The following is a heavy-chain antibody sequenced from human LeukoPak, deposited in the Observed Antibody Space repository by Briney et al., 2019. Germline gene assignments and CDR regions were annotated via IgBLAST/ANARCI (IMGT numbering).Heavy chain of an antibody. Sequence: SVKVSCKASGGTFSSYAISWVRQAPGQGLEWMGRIIPILGIANYAQEFQGRVTITADKSTSAAYMELSSLRSEDAAVYYCARDIERGDFSDYWGQGTLVTVSS. CDR2: IIPILGIA. CDR3: ARDIERGDFSDY. J-gene: IGHJ4*02. D-gene: IGHD3/OR15-3a*01. V-gene: IGHV1-69*04. CDR1: GGTFSSYA.